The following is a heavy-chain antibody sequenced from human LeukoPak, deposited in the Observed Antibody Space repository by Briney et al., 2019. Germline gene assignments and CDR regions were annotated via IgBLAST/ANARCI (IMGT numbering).Heavy chain of an antibody. CDR2: INPNSGGT. D-gene: IGHD3-9*01. CDR3: ARSFDWLFSNFDY. Sequence: ASVKVSCKASGYTFTGYYMHWVRQAPGQGLEWMGWINPNSGGTNYAQKFQGRVTMTRDTSISTAYMELSRLRSDDTAVYYCARSFDWLFSNFDYWGQGTLVTVSS. CDR1: GYTFTGYY. V-gene: IGHV1-2*02. J-gene: IGHJ4*02.